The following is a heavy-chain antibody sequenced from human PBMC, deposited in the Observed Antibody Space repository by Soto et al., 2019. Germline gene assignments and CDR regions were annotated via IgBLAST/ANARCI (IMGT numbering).Heavy chain of an antibody. D-gene: IGHD6-6*01. CDR3: AGDRSNSPDYFDY. V-gene: IGHV4-30-4*08. CDR2: IYYSGRT. J-gene: IGHJ4*02. CDR1: GYSVSSSDYY. Sequence: PSETLSLTCSVSGYSVSSSDYYWAWIRQPPGKGLEWIGHIYYSGRTYYNPSLKSRLTISVDTSKNQFSLKLSSVSAADTAVYFCAGDRSNSPDYFDYWGQGTLVTVSS.